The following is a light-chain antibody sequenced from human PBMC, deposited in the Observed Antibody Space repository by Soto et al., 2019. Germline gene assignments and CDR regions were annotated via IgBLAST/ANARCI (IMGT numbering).Light chain of an antibody. CDR1: QSVSSY. CDR3: QQRSNWHVT. CDR2: DAS. Sequence: EIVLTQSPATLSLSPGERATLSCRASQSVSSYLAWYQQKPGQAPRLLIYDASNRATGIPARFSVSGSGTDFTLTNSSLEPEDFAVYCCQQRSNWHVTFGQGTRVDIK. J-gene: IGKJ1*01. V-gene: IGKV3-11*01.